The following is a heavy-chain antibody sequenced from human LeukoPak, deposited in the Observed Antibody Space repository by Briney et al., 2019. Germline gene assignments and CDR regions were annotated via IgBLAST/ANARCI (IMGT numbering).Heavy chain of an antibody. V-gene: IGHV4-38-2*02. CDR3: ARELIAVAGISDY. CDR1: GYSISSGYY. J-gene: IGHJ4*02. CDR2: IYHSGST. Sequence: SETLSLTCTVSGYSISSGYYWGWIRQPPGKGLEWIGSIYHSGSTYYNPSLKSRVTISVDTSKNQFSLKLSSVTAADTAVYYCARELIAVAGISDYWGQGTLVTVSS. D-gene: IGHD6-19*01.